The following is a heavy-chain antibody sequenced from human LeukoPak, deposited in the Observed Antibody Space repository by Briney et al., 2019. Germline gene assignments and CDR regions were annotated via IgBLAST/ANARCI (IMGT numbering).Heavy chain of an antibody. CDR1: GGSISGSSYY. J-gene: IGHJ4*02. V-gene: IGHV4-39*01. CDR2: IYYSGST. D-gene: IGHD3-3*01. Sequence: SETLSLTCTVSGGSISGSSYYWGWIRQPPGKGLEWIGSIYYSGSTYYNPSLKSRVTISVDTSKNQFSLKLSSVTAADTAVYYCATQFYTITIFGVVTLYYFDYWGQGTLVTVSS. CDR3: ATQFYTITIFGVVTLYYFDY.